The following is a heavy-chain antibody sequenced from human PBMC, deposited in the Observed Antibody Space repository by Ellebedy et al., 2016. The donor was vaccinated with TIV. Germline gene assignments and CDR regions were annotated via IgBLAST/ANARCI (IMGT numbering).Heavy chain of an antibody. CDR1: GFTFSSHA. J-gene: IGHJ4*01. CDR2: ITISGDAT. CDR3: ATEVRPNDY. V-gene: IGHV3-23*01. Sequence: GESLKISCVVSGFTFSSHAMTWVRQAPGQGLEWVSSITISGDATYYADTVKGRFTISRDNSKNTLYLQMASLRAEDTAVYYCATEVRPNDYWGRGTLVTVSS.